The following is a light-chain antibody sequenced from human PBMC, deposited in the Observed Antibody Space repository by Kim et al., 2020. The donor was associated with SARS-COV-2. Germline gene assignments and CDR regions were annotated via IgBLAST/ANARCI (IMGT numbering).Light chain of an antibody. Sequence: SPGERATLSCRASQSVSSSNLAWYQQNPGQAPRLLMYGASSRATGIPDRFSGSGSGTDFILTISRLEPEDFAVYYCQQYGIAPPYTFGQGTKLEI. CDR2: GAS. CDR3: QQYGIAPPYT. CDR1: QSVSSSN. V-gene: IGKV3-20*01. J-gene: IGKJ2*01.